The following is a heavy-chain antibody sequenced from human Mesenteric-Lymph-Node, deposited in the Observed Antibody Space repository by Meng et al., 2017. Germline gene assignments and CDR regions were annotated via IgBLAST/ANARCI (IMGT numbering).Heavy chain of an antibody. CDR1: GYTFTSQF. V-gene: IGHV1-2*05. D-gene: IGHD4/OR15-4a*01. J-gene: IGHJ4*02. Sequence: QVQLVQSGAGVRKPGASVKVSCKTSGYTFTSQFVHWVRRAPGQGLEWMGRINPVSGDTDYEEKFQGRVTMTRDTSISTAYMELSRVQSDDTGMYYCARDHYGAGVDYWGQGTLVTVSS. CDR2: INPVSGDT. CDR3: ARDHYGAGVDY.